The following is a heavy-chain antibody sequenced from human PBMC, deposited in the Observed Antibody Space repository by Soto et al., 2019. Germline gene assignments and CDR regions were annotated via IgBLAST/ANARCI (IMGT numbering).Heavy chain of an antibody. CDR1: GGSISSYY. V-gene: IGHV4-59*08. D-gene: IGHD2-21*02. Sequence: PSETLSLTCTVSGGSISSYYWSWIRQPPGKGLEWIGYIYYSGSTNYNPSLKSRVTISVDTSKNQFSLKLSSVTAADTALYYCGRNTGGFRNRVTYYYYMDVWGKGTTVTVSS. CDR3: GRNTGGFRNRVTYYYYMDV. CDR2: IYYSGST. J-gene: IGHJ6*03.